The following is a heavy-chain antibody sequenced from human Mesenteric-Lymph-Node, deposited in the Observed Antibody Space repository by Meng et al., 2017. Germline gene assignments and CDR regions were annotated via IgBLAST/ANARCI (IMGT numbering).Heavy chain of an antibody. CDR1: GFTFSSYS. J-gene: IGHJ6*02. CDR2: ISWNSGSI. Sequence: SLKISCAASGFTFSSYSMNWVRQAPGKGLEWVSGISWNSGSIGYADSVKGRFTISRDNAKNSLYLQMNSLRAEDTALYHCARSGDYETYYYYGMDVWGQGTTLTVSS. V-gene: IGHV3-9*01. D-gene: IGHD4-17*01. CDR3: ARSGDYETYYYYGMDV.